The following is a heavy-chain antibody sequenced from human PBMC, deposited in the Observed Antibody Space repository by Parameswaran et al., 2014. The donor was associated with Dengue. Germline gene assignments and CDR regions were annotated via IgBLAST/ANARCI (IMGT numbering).Heavy chain of an antibody. CDR3: ARDRYYYGSGSMDV. Sequence: WIRQPPGKGLEWVSTISSSGGRTSYADSVQGRLTISRDSSKNTLYLQMNSLRAEDTAVYYCARDRYYYGSGSMDVWGQGTTVTVSS. D-gene: IGHD3-10*01. CDR2: ISSSGGRT. J-gene: IGHJ6*02. V-gene: IGHV3-23*01.